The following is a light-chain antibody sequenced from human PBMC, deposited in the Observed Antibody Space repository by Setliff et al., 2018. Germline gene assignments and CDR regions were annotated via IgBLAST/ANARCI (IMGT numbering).Light chain of an antibody. J-gene: IGLJ2*01. V-gene: IGLV2-14*01. CDR1: SSDVGGYDY. CDR3: LSYTSKTTHAL. Sequence: SALTQPAAVSGSPGQSITISCTGTSSDVGGYDYVSWYQQHPGKAPKLMIYEVSKRPPGVSDRFSGSKSANTASLTISGLQTEDEADYYCLSYTSKTTHALFGGGTKVTVL. CDR2: EVS.